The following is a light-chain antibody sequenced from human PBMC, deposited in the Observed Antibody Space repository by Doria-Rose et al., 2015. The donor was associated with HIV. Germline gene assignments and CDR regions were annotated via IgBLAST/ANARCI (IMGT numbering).Light chain of an antibody. J-gene: IGLJ2*01. V-gene: IGLV1-40*01. CDR2: VNN. Sequence: PGQRVRISCTGSSSNIGAGYDVHWYQQLPGTAPKLLIYVNNNRPSGVPDRFSGSKSGTSASLAITGLQAEDEADYYCQSYDSSLSAVVFGGGTKLTVL. CDR1: SSNIGAGYD. CDR3: QSYDSSLSAVV.